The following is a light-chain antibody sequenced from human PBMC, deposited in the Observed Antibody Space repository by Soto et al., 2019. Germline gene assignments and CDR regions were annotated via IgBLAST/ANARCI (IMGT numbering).Light chain of an antibody. CDR3: SSFSSKTTRVV. V-gene: IGLV2-14*03. J-gene: IGLJ2*01. CDR2: DVT. CDR1: GSDVGGYTY. Sequence: QSVLTQPASVSGSPGQSITIPCTGTGSDVGGYTYVSWYQQHPGKAPKLIIFDVTKRPSGISDRFSGSKSGNTASLTISGLKDEDEADYHCSSFSSKTTRVVFGGGTKLTVL.